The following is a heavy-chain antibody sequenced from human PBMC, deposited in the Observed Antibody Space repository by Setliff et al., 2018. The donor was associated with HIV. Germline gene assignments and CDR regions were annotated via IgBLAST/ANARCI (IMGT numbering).Heavy chain of an antibody. J-gene: IGHJ5*02. CDR3: ARAPPYMRVTDRWWGNWFDP. CDR2: INVGNGNT. Sequence: ASVKVSCKASGYTFSNYVMQWVRQAPGQRLEWMGWINVGNGNTKYSEKFQGRVTITRDTSASTAYMELNSLRSEDTALYYCARAPPYMRVTDRWWGNWFDPWGQGTLVTVSS. CDR1: GYTFSNYV. D-gene: IGHD2-15*01. V-gene: IGHV1-3*01.